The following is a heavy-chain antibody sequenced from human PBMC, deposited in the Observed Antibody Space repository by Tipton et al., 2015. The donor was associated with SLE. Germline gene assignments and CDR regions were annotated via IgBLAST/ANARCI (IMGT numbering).Heavy chain of an antibody. Sequence: TLSLTCTVSGGSISSYYWSWIRQPPGKGLEWIGDIYTSGSTNYNPSLKSRVAISVDTSKNQFSLKLSSVTAADTAVYYCARAYDSSGFDPWGQGTLVTVSS. CDR1: GGSISSYY. CDR2: IYTSGST. D-gene: IGHD3-22*01. J-gene: IGHJ5*02. CDR3: ARAYDSSGFDP. V-gene: IGHV4-4*08.